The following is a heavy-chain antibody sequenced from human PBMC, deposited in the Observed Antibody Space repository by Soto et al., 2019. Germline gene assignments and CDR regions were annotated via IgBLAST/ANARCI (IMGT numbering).Heavy chain of an antibody. D-gene: IGHD3-22*01. V-gene: IGHV4-34*01. CDR2: INHSGGT. CDR3: ARGSVDTVDSSGFYEY. CDR1: GGSFSSYY. J-gene: IGHJ4*02. Sequence: SETLSLNCVVYGGSFSSYYWSWIRQPPGKGLEWIGEINHSGGTSYNPSLKSRVTISVDTSKSQFSLKLTSVTAADRAVYYCARGSVDTVDSSGFYEYWGQATPVTVS.